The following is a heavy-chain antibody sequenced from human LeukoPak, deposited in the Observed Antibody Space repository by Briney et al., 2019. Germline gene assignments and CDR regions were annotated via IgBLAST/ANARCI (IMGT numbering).Heavy chain of an antibody. Sequence: ASVKVSCKASGYTFTSYGISWVRQAPGQGLEWMGWISAYNGNTNYAQTLQGRVTMTTDTSTSTAYMELRSLRSDDTAVYYCASERFGESAGYWGQGTLVTVSS. V-gene: IGHV1-18*01. D-gene: IGHD3-10*01. CDR2: ISAYNGNT. CDR1: GYTFTSYG. CDR3: ASERFGESAGY. J-gene: IGHJ4*02.